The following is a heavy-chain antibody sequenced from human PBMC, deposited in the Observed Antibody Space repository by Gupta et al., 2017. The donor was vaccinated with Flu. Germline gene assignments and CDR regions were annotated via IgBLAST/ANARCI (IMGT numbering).Heavy chain of an antibody. J-gene: IGHJ4*02. CDR3: ARRGYGDYDLGGETYYFDY. CDR1: GGTFSSYA. Sequence: QVQLVQSGAEVKKPGSSVKVSCKASGGTFSSYAISWVRQAPGQGLEWMGGIIPIFGTANYAQKFQGRVTITADESTSTAYMELSSLRSEDTAVYYCARRGYGDYDLGGETYYFDYWGQGTLVTVSS. D-gene: IGHD4-17*01. CDR2: IIPIFGTA. V-gene: IGHV1-69*01.